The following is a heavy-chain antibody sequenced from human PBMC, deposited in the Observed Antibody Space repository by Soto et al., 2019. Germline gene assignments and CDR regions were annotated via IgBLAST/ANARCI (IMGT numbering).Heavy chain of an antibody. Sequence: QVQLVQSGSEVKKPGSSVKVSCKASGATFSSYDINWVRQAPGQGLEWMGGIIPTFRQPNYAQKFQDRLTITADESTTTAYMDLSSRTSEDTAVYFCAGRDGYTTWGQGTLVTVS. D-gene: IGHD5-12*01. V-gene: IGHV1-69*01. J-gene: IGHJ5*02. CDR1: GATFSSYD. CDR3: AGRDGYTT. CDR2: IIPTFRQP.